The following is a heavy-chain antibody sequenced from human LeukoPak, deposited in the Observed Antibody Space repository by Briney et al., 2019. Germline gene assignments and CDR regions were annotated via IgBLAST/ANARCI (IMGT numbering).Heavy chain of an antibody. CDR3: ARDMTTVLSVSDAFDI. CDR2: ISAYNGNT. Sequence: AASVKVSCKASGYTFTSYGISWVRQAPGQGLEWMGWISAYNGNTNYAQKLQGRVTMTTDTSTSTAYMELRSLRSDDTAVYYCARDMTTVLSVSDAFDIWGQGTMVTVSS. D-gene: IGHD4-11*01. V-gene: IGHV1-18*01. CDR1: GYTFTSYG. J-gene: IGHJ3*02.